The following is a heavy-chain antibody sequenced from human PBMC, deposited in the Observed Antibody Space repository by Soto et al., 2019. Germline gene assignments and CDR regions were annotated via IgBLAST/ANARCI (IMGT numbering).Heavy chain of an antibody. CDR1: GGSFSGYY. V-gene: IGHV4-34*01. J-gene: IGHJ5*02. CDR2: INHSGST. D-gene: IGHD3-10*01. CDR3: AGGYGSGTPTSWFDP. Sequence: SXTLSLTCAVYGGSFSGYYWSWIRQPPGKGLEWIGEINHSGSTNYNPSPKSRVTISVDTSNNQFSRKLSSVTAADTAVYYCAGGYGSGTPTSWFDPWGQGTLVTVSS.